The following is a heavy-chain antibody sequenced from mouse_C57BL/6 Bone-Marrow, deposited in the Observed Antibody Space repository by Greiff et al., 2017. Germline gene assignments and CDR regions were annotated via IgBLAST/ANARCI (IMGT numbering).Heavy chain of an antibody. D-gene: IGHD2-5*01. J-gene: IGHJ3*01. V-gene: IGHV5-9*01. Sequence: EVKLVESGGGLVKPGGTLKLSCAVSGFTFSSYTMPWVRQTPEKRLEWVATISGGGGNTYYPASVKGRFIISRDKANNTLYLQMSSLRSEDTDLYSCASADYSNYDPTWFSFWGQGTLVTVSA. CDR2: ISGGGGNT. CDR1: GFTFSSYT. CDR3: ASADYSNYDPTWFSF.